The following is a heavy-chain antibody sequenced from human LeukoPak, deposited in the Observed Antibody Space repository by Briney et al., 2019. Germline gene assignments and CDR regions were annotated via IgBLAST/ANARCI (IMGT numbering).Heavy chain of an antibody. V-gene: IGHV4-59*01. J-gene: IGHJ4*02. CDR3: AGLRNSGYDGVDNLDY. D-gene: IGHD5-12*01. Sequence: SETLSLTCTVSGDSISSYYWSWIRQPPGKGLEWIGYIYYSGSTNYNPSLKSRVTISVDTSKNQFSLKLSSVTAADTAVYYCAGLRNSGYDGVDNLDYWGQGTLVTVSS. CDR1: GDSISSYY. CDR2: IYYSGST.